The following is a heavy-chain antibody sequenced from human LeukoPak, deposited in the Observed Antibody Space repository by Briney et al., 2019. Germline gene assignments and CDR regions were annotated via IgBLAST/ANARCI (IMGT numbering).Heavy chain of an antibody. CDR2: IKTGGIGA. J-gene: IGHJ4*02. CDR1: GFIFSSHW. D-gene: IGHD3-10*01. V-gene: IGHV3-74*01. Sequence: PGGSLRLSCAASGFIFSSHWMHWVRQTPGKGLEWVSRIKTGGIGANYADSVRGRFTISRDNANNTLYLQMNSLTTEDTAVYYCARDLVYGWGSWVHWGQGTLVTVSS. CDR3: ARDLVYGWGSWVH.